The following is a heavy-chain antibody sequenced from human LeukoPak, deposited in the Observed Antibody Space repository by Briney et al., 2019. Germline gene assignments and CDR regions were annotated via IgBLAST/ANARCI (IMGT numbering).Heavy chain of an antibody. CDR1: GYNFLSYG. D-gene: IGHD4-17*01. Sequence: ASVKVSCKASGYNFLSYGMSWVRQAPGRGLEWVGWISAYNGNTNHAQKLQGRVTLTTDTSTSTVYMQLTSLRSDDTAVYYCARAVRTTVTTYYFDYWGQGTLVCVSS. CDR3: ARAVRTTVTTYYFDY. CDR2: ISAYNGNT. J-gene: IGHJ4*02. V-gene: IGHV1-18*01.